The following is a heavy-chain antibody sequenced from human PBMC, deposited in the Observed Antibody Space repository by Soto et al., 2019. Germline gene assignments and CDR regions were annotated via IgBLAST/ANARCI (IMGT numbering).Heavy chain of an antibody. D-gene: IGHD5-12*01. Sequence: GGSLRLSCAASGFTFSSYWMHWVRQAPGKGLVWVSRINSDGSSTSYADSVKGRFTISRDNAKNTLYLQMNSLKTEDTAVYYCTTGLEAGYSGYDYHWFDPWGQGTLITVSS. CDR2: INSDGSST. V-gene: IGHV3-74*01. CDR1: GFTFSSYW. CDR3: TTGLEAGYSGYDYHWFDP. J-gene: IGHJ5*02.